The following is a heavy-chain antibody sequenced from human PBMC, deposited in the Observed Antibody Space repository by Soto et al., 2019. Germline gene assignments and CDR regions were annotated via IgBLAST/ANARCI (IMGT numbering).Heavy chain of an antibody. Sequence: QVQLVQSWAEVKKPGASVKVSCKASGYTFTNYYIHWVRQAPGQGLEWMGIINPTSGSTNYAQKFQGRVTLTYDTSTTTVYMELSGLRSEDTAVLYCARDLAAGDHWGQGTLVTVSS. V-gene: IGHV1-46*01. J-gene: IGHJ4*02. CDR2: INPTSGST. CDR3: ARDLAAGDH. CDR1: GYTFTNYY. D-gene: IGHD6-13*01.